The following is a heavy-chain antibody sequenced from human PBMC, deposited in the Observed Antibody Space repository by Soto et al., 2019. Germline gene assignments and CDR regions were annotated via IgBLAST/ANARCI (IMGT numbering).Heavy chain of an antibody. J-gene: IGHJ4*02. CDR2: IYYRGST. Sequence: SETLSLTCTVSGASISSYYWSWIRQPPGKGLECIGYIYYRGSTNYNPSLKSRVTISVDTSKNQFSLKLSSVTAADTAVYYCARRYGDYFDYWGQGTLVTVSS. CDR3: ARRYGDYFDY. CDR1: GASISSYY. V-gene: IGHV4-59*08. D-gene: IGHD4-17*01.